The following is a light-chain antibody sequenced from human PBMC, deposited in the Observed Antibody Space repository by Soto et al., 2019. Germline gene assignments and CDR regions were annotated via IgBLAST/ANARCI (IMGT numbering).Light chain of an antibody. Sequence: DIQMTQSPSSLSASVGDRVTLTCRASQSISGYLNWYQQKPGRAPNLLIYAASTLQSGVPSRFSGSGSGTDFTLTISSLQREDFATYYCQQSYTTSWTFGPGTKVEIK. J-gene: IGKJ1*01. CDR1: QSISGY. CDR2: AAS. V-gene: IGKV1-39*01. CDR3: QQSYTTSWT.